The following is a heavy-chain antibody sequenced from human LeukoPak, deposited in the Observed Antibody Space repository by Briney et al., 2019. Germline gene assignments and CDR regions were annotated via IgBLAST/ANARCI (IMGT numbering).Heavy chain of an antibody. J-gene: IGHJ4*02. CDR2: IIPIFGTA. CDR3: ARERYRYCSGGSCSLPGY. D-gene: IGHD2-15*01. CDR1: GGTFSSYA. Sequence: SVKVSCKASGGTFSSYAISWVRQAPGQGLEWMGRIIPIFGTANYAQKFQGRVTITTDESTSTAYMELSSLRSEDTAVYYCARERYRYCSGGSCSLPGYWGQGTLVTVSS. V-gene: IGHV1-69*05.